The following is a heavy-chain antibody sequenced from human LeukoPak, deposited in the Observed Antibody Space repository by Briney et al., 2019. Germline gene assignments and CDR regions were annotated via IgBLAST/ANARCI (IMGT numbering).Heavy chain of an antibody. CDR3: ARGFKGRARRFLGNWFDP. CDR2: IYYSGST. J-gene: IGHJ5*02. CDR1: GGSISSHY. V-gene: IGHV4-59*11. Sequence: PSETLSLTCTVSGGSISSHYWSWIRQPPGKGLGWIGYIYYSGSTNYNPSLKSRVTISVDTSKNQFSLKLSSVTAADTAVYYCARGFKGRARRFLGNWFDPWGQGTLVTVSS. D-gene: IGHD3-3*01.